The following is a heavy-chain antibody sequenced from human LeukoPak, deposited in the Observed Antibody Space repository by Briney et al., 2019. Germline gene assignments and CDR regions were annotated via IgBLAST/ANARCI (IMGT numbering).Heavy chain of an antibody. CDR3: AHGSSSSMGHDY. J-gene: IGHJ4*02. CDR1: GGSISSSSCY. D-gene: IGHD6-6*01. V-gene: IGHV4-39*07. CDR2: IYYSGST. Sequence: SETLSLTCTVSGGSISSSSCYWGWLRQPPGKGLEWIGSIYYSGSTYYNPSLKSRVTISVDTSKNQFSLKLSSVTAADTAVYYCAHGSSSSMGHDYWGQGTLVTVSS.